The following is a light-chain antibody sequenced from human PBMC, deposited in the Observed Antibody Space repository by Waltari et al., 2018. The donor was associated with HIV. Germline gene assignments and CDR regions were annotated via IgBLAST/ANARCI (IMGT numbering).Light chain of an antibody. V-gene: IGLV2-11*01. Sequence: QSALTQPRSVSGSPGQSVTISCTGPSSDVGGYNYVSWYQQHPGKAPKLMIYDLRKRPSGVPDRFSGSKSGNTASLTISGLQAEDEADYYCCSYAGNSTFLFGTGTKVTVL. J-gene: IGLJ1*01. CDR2: DLR. CDR1: SSDVGGYNY. CDR3: CSYAGNSTFL.